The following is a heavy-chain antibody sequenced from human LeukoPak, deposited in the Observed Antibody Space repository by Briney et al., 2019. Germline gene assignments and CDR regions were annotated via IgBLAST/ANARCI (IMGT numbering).Heavy chain of an antibody. CDR1: GFTFSSYW. Sequence: GGSLRLSCAASGFTFSSYWMSWVRQAPGKGLEWVANIKQDGSEKYYVDSVKGRFTISRDNAKNSLYLQMNSLRAEDTAVYYCAKDLNLYYYDSSGYYPDYWGQGTLVTVSS. J-gene: IGHJ4*02. D-gene: IGHD3-22*01. CDR3: AKDLNLYYYDSSGYYPDY. V-gene: IGHV3-7*01. CDR2: IKQDGSEK.